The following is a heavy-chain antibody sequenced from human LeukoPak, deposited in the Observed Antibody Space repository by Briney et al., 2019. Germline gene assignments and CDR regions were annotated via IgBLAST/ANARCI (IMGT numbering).Heavy chain of an antibody. V-gene: IGHV1-2*02. J-gene: IGHJ4*02. CDR1: GYTFTGYY. Sequence: VASVKVSCKASGYTFTGYYMHWVRQAPGQGLEWRGWIHPNSGGTNYPQKFQGRVTMTRDTSISTAYMELSRLRSDDTAVYYCARASRPTVTIDPYYFDYWGQGTLVTVSS. CDR3: ARASRPTVTIDPYYFDY. CDR2: IHPNSGGT. D-gene: IGHD4-17*01.